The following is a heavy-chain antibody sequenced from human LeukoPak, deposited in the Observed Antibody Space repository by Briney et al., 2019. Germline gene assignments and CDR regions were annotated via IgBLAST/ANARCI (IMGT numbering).Heavy chain of an antibody. J-gene: IGHJ4*02. V-gene: IGHV1-2*02. Sequence: ASVTVSCMASGYTFTTYFIHWVRQAPGQGLQWMGWINPNNGDTNYAQKFQGRVTLTRDTSISAVYMDLSSLRSDDTAVYYCARFPDSWNYDYWGQGTLVTVSS. CDR3: ARFPDSWNYDY. CDR2: INPNNGDT. D-gene: IGHD1-7*01. CDR1: GYTFTTYF.